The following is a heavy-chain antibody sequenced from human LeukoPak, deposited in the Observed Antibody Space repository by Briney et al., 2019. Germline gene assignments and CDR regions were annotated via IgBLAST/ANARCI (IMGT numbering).Heavy chain of an antibody. CDR2: IRSKAYGGTT. CDR1: GFTFGDYA. D-gene: IGHD2-15*01. Sequence: GGFLRLSCTASGFTFGDYAMSWVRQAPGKGLEWVGFIRSKAYGGTTEYAASVKGRFTISRDDSKSIAYLQMNSLKTEDTAVYYCTREVCSGGSCYSGYYFDYWGQGTLVTVSS. J-gene: IGHJ4*02. CDR3: TREVCSGGSCYSGYYFDY. V-gene: IGHV3-49*04.